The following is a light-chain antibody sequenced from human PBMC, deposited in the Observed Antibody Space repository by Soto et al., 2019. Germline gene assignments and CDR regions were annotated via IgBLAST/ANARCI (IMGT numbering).Light chain of an antibody. CDR2: EVS. CDR3: SSFAVNNNLV. V-gene: IGLV2-8*01. CDR1: SSNVGGYNF. Sequence: QSVLTQPPSASGSPGQSVTISCTGTSSNVGGYNFVSWYQQHPGKAPKLMIYEVSKRPSGVPDRFSGSKSGNTASLTVSGLQADDEADYYCSSFAVNNNLVFGGGTKLTVL. J-gene: IGLJ2*01.